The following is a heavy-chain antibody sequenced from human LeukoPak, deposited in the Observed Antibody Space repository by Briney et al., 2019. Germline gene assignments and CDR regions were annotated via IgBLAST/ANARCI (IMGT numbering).Heavy chain of an antibody. V-gene: IGHV4-61*02. J-gene: IGHJ4*02. Sequence: SETLPLTCTVSGGSISSSSYYWGWIRQPAGKGLEWIGRIYTSGSTNYNPSLKSRVTISVDTSKNQFSLKLSSVTAADTAVYYCARSGGVPLKSSGYYSRWGQGTLVTVSS. CDR3: ARSGGVPLKSSGYYSR. CDR1: GGSISSSSYY. D-gene: IGHD3-22*01. CDR2: IYTSGST.